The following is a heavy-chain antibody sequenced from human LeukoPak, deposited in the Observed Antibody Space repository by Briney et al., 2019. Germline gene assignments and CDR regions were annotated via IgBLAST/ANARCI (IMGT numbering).Heavy chain of an antibody. CDR3: ARSPGSRYAYDDY. V-gene: IGHV4-39*01. D-gene: IGHD6-13*01. J-gene: IGHJ4*02. CDR1: GGSVSSSSYY. CDR2: IYYVGDT. Sequence: SETLSLTCTVSGGSVSSSSYYWGWIRQPPGKGPEWIGTIYYVGDTYYNPSLQSRVTISVDTSKNQFSLKLSSVTAADTAVYYCARSPGSRYAYDDYWGQGTLVTVSS.